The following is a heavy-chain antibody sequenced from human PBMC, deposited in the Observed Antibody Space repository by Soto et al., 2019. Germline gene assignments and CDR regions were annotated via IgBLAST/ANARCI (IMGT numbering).Heavy chain of an antibody. CDR3: AREGLRDYYYYGMDV. J-gene: IGHJ6*02. CDR1: GSSISSGDYY. V-gene: IGHV4-30-4*01. D-gene: IGHD4-17*01. CDR2: IYYSGST. Sequence: TSETLSLTCTVSGSSISSGDYYWSWIRQPPGKGLEWIGYIYYSGSTYYNPSLKSRVTISVDTSKNQFSLKLSSVTAADTAVYYCAREGLRDYYYYGMDVWGQGTTVTVSS.